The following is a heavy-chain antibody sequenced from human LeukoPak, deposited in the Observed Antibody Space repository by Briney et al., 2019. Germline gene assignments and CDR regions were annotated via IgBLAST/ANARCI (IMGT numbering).Heavy chain of an antibody. CDR3: ATDSRRGRSGTYYNVGFDY. D-gene: IGHD3-10*01. Sequence: PGGSLRLSCTVSGFTVSSNSMSWVRQAPGKGLEWVSGISGSGGGTYYADSVKGRFTISRDNSKNTLYLQMNSLRAEDTAVYYCATDSRRGRSGTYYNVGFDYWGQGTLVTVSS. CDR2: ISGSGGGT. V-gene: IGHV3-23*01. J-gene: IGHJ4*02. CDR1: GFTVSSNS.